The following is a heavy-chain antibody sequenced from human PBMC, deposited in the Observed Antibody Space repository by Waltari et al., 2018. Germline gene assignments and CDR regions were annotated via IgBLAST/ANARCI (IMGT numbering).Heavy chain of an antibody. J-gene: IGHJ4*02. CDR3: AKREYGNTINY. CDR1: GFSFTRHA. V-gene: IGHV3-23*04. CDR2: INYSGGGT. Sequence: EVQLVESGGGLVQPGGSLTLPCSASGFSFTRHAMSRVRQAPGKGLEWVSAINYSGGGTHYADSVKGRFTISRDNSKNTLYLQMNSLRAEDTAIYYCAKREYGNTINYWGQGTLVTVSS. D-gene: IGHD6-6*01.